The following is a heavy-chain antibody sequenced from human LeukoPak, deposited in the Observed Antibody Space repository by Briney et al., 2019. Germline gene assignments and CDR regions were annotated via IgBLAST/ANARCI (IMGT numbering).Heavy chain of an antibody. Sequence: KTSETLSLTCSVYAGSFSGCYWRWSRQPPGKGLDWIGEINHSGRTNYNPSLKSRVNTSVDTSKNQSPLTLSSVTTADTAVYYCARGDIAAAVKGYFDYWGQGTLVTVSS. D-gene: IGHD6-13*01. J-gene: IGHJ4*02. CDR2: INHSGRT. V-gene: IGHV4-34*01. CDR1: AGSFSGCY. CDR3: ARGDIAAAVKGYFDY.